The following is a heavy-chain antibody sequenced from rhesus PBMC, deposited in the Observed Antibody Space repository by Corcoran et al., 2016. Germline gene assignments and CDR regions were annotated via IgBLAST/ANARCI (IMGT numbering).Heavy chain of an antibody. CDR3: ASSFLNRFDV. V-gene: IGHV4-143*01. CDR2: VYGNRAST. CDR1: GGSITGYHN. Sequence: QVQLQESGPGLVKPSETLSLTCTVSGGSITGYHNWNWIRQAPGKGLEWIGAVYGNRASTNYTPSLKSRVTISKDTSKNQFSLRLSSVTAADTAVYYCASSFLNRFDVWGPGVLVTVSS. J-gene: IGHJ5-1*01.